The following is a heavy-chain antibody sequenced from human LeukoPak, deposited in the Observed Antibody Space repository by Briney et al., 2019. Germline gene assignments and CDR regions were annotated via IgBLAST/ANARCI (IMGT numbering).Heavy chain of an antibody. Sequence: PSETLSLTCTVAGGSIRSYYWSWIRHPPRKRLEWIGHTYYSGSTNHNPSLKSLVTTSLDTSKNHSSLNLNSLTPPDPAVYYCARDDGMAKTWGQGTLVSVCS. D-gene: IGHD5-24*01. CDR3: ARDDGMAKT. CDR1: GGSIRSYY. J-gene: IGHJ4*02. V-gene: IGHV4-59*12. CDR2: TYYSGST.